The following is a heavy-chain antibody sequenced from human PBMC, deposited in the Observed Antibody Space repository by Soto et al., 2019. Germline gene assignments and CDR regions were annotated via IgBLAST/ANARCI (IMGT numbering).Heavy chain of an antibody. CDR3: AKDPPTTGTTFDY. CDR2: INKSGGST. J-gene: IGHJ4*02. D-gene: IGHD1-1*01. V-gene: IGHV3-23*01. Sequence: PGGSLRLSCAASGFTFSSFAMSLVRQAPGKGLEWVSTINKSGGSTYYADSVKGRFTISRDNSKNMLFLQINGLRAEDTAVYYCAKDPPTTGTTFDYWGRGTLVTVSS. CDR1: GFTFSSFA.